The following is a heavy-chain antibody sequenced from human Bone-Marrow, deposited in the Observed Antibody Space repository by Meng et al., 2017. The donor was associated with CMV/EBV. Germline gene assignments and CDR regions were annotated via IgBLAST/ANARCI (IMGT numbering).Heavy chain of an antibody. Sequence: GESLKISCAASGFTFSSYSMNWVRQAPGKGLEWVSSISSSSSYIYYADSVKGRFTISRDNTKNSLYLQMNSLRGEDTAVYYCAREGNYLEGSGYYDYWGQGTLVTVSS. J-gene: IGHJ4*02. CDR3: AREGNYLEGSGYYDY. V-gene: IGHV3-21*01. D-gene: IGHD3-22*01. CDR2: ISSSSSYI. CDR1: GFTFSSYS.